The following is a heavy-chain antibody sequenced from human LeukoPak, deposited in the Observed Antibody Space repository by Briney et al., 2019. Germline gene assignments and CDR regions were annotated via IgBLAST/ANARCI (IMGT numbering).Heavy chain of an antibody. J-gene: IGHJ3*02. Sequence: PSETLSLTCTVSGGSISSGPYYWGWIRQPPGRGLEWIGSIYYSGSTYYNPSLKSRVTISVDTSKNQFSLKLSSVTAADTAVYYCARDLAFNAFDIWGQGTMVTVSS. V-gene: IGHV4-39*07. CDR1: GGSISSGPYY. CDR2: IYYSGST. CDR3: ARDLAFNAFDI.